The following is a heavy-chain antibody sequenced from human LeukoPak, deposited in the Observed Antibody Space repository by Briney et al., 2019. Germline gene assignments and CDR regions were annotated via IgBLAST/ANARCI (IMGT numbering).Heavy chain of an antibody. Sequence: GESLKISCKGSGYSFTSYWIGWVRQMPGKGLEWMGIIYAGDSDTRYSPSFQGQVTISADKSISTAYLQWSSLKASDTAMYYCARGGYCSSTSCLPFDYWGQGTLVTVSS. V-gene: IGHV5-51*01. CDR3: ARGGYCSSTSCLPFDY. D-gene: IGHD2-2*03. CDR2: IYAGDSDT. CDR1: GYSFTSYW. J-gene: IGHJ4*02.